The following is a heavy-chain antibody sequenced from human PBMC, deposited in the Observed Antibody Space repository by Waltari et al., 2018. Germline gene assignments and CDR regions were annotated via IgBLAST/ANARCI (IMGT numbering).Heavy chain of an antibody. V-gene: IGHV3-7*01. CDR1: GFPFDVYW. CDR3: ARDRATRTGYVDY. J-gene: IGHJ4*02. D-gene: IGHD2-2*01. Sequence: EVQLVESGGGLVQPGGSLRLPCAASGFPFDVYWMSGVRQAPGKGLEWVANVKDDGSEQNYVDSVKGRFTITRDNTKTILYMEMNNLRVEDTAVYYCARDRATRTGYVDYWGQGALVTVSS. CDR2: VKDDGSEQ.